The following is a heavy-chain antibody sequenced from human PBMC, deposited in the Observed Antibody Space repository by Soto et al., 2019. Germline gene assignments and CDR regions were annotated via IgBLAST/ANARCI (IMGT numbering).Heavy chain of an antibody. CDR2: IFPGDSNT. V-gene: IGHV5-51*01. Sequence: GESLKISCKGSGYSFTSYSIGWVRQMPGRGLEWMGIIFPGDSNTRYSPSFQGQVTMSADKSMTTAYLQWSSLKASDNAMYYCARRDRSLADDGFERWGKGKMVTVSS. J-gene: IGHJ3*02. D-gene: IGHD3-22*01. CDR3: ARRDRSLADDGFER. CDR1: GYSFTSYS.